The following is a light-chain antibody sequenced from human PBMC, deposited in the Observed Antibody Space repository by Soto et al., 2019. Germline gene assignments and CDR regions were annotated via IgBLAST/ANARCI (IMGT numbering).Light chain of an antibody. CDR1: SSDVGSYNR. Sequence: QSVLTQPASVSGSPGQSITISCTGTSSDVGSYNRVSWYQQHPGKAPKLMIYEGSKRPSGVSNRFSGSKSGNTASLTISGRQAEDEADYYCCSYAGSSTLVVFGGGTQLTVL. J-gene: IGLJ2*01. V-gene: IGLV2-23*01. CDR3: CSYAGSSTLVV. CDR2: EGS.